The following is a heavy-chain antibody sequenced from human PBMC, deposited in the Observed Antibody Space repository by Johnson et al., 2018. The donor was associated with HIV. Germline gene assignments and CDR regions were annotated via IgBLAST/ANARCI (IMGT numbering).Heavy chain of an antibody. J-gene: IGHJ3*02. CDR2: ISYDASSK. CDR1: GFTLSSYG. Sequence: VQLVESGGGLVQPGGSLRLSCAASGFTLSSYGTHWVRQAPGKGLEWVAVISYDASSKYYADSVKGRFTISRDNAKNSLYLQMNSRRAEDTAVYYCARDWGRGDFDIWGQGTRVSVSS. CDR3: ARDWGRGDFDI. D-gene: IGHD3-16*01. V-gene: IGHV3-30*03.